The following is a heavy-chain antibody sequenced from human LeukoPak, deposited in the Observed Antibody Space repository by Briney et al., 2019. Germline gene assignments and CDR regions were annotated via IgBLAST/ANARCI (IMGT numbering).Heavy chain of an antibody. Sequence: GGSLRLSCAASGLTFSSYGMHWVRQAPGKGLEWVAVIWYDGSNKYYADSVKGRFTISRDNSKNTLYLQMNSLRAEDTAVYYCARGDYGGNSRGDFFVYWGQGTLVTVSS. D-gene: IGHD4-23*01. V-gene: IGHV3-33*01. CDR1: GLTFSSYG. CDR2: IWYDGSNK. J-gene: IGHJ4*02. CDR3: ARGDYGGNSRGDFFVY.